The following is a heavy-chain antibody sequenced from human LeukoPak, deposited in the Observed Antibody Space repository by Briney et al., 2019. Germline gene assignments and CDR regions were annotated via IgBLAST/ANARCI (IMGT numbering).Heavy chain of an antibody. D-gene: IGHD3-22*01. CDR3: ARRFSSRSDGNGYYYGHDAFDV. V-gene: IGHV4-59*08. CDR1: GFTFSSYA. Sequence: PGGSLRLSCAASGFTFSSYAMSWIRQPPGKGLEWIGNIYNSANTNYNPSLQSRVTMSVDTSKSQFSLQLTSVSAADTAVYYCARRFSSRSDGNGYYYGHDAFDVWGQGTLVTVSS. CDR2: IYNSANT. J-gene: IGHJ3*01.